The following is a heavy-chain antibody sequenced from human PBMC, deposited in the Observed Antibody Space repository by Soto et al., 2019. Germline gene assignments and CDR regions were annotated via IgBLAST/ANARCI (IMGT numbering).Heavy chain of an antibody. V-gene: IGHV1-18*04. CDR3: ARDNGYYDL. Sequence: QIQMLQSGAEVTQPGASVKISCKTSGYTFSSYSVSWVRQVPGQVLEWMAWISTYSGNTHYAERVQGRVTVTFDKSARTAFMEMWGLTSDDTAVYFCARDNGYYDLWGQGTLVTVSS. J-gene: IGHJ4*02. CDR2: ISTYSGNT. CDR1: GYTFSSYS.